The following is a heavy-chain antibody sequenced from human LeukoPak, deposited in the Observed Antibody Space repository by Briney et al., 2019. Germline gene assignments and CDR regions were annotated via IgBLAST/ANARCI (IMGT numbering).Heavy chain of an antibody. CDR2: ISGSGGST. D-gene: IGHD3-22*01. V-gene: IGHV3-23*01. Sequence: PGGSLRLSCAASGFTFSSYAMSWVRQAPGKGLEWVSAISGSGGSTYYADSVKGRFTISRDNSKNTLYLQMNSLRAEDTAVYYCAKDLVGDSSGYYYVNYYYYGMDVWGQGTTVTVSS. CDR3: AKDLVGDSSGYYYVNYYYYGMDV. CDR1: GFTFSSYA. J-gene: IGHJ6*02.